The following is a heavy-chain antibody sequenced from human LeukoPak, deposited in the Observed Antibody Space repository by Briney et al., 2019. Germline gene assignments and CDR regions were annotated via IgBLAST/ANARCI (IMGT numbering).Heavy chain of an antibody. V-gene: IGHV3-21*01. J-gene: IGHJ5*02. D-gene: IGHD6-13*01. Sequence: GGSLRLSCAAPGFTFSSYSMNWVRQAPGKGLEWVSSISSSSSYIYYADSVKGRFTISRDNAKNSLYLQMNSLRAEDTAVYYCARDLNSRDWFDPWGQGTLVTVSS. CDR2: ISSSSSYI. CDR3: ARDLNSRDWFDP. CDR1: GFTFSSYS.